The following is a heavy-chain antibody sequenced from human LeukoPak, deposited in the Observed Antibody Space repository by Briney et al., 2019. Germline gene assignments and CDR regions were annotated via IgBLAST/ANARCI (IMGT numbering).Heavy chain of an antibody. D-gene: IGHD3-10*01. CDR3: ATLPRGHPFDS. CDR2: FVPEDGET. V-gene: IGHV1-24*01. CDR1: GDTLTELS. Sequence: GASVKVSCKLSGDTLTELSMHWVRQSPGKGLEWMGGFVPEDGETIYAQKFQGRVTMTEDTSTDTAYMELSSLRSDDTAVYFCATLPRGHPFDSWGQGTLVTVSS. J-gene: IGHJ4*02.